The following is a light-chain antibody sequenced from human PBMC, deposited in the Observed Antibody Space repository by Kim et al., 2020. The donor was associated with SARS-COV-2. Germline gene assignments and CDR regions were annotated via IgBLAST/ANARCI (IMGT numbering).Light chain of an antibody. Sequence: QSALTQPRSVSGSPGQSVTISCTGTSSDVGGYDYVSWYQQHPGKAPKLMIYKVSKRPSGVPDRFSGSKSGNTASLTISGLQAEDEADYYCCSYVGIFSEVFGGGTQLTVL. CDR3: CSYVGIFSEV. J-gene: IGLJ2*01. CDR2: KVS. CDR1: SSDVGGYDY. V-gene: IGLV2-11*01.